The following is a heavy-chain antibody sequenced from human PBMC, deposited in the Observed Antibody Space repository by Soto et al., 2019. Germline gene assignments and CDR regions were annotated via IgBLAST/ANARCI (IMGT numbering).Heavy chain of an antibody. CDR1: GYTFTGYY. CDR3: ARVSVTTAGDAFDI. J-gene: IGHJ3*02. Sequence: ASVKVSCKASGYTFTGYYMHWVRQAPGQGLEWMGWINPNSGGTNYAQKFQGWVTMTRDTSISTAYMELSRLRSDDTAVYYCARVSVTTAGDAFDIWGQGTMVTVSS. D-gene: IGHD4-17*01. CDR2: INPNSGGT. V-gene: IGHV1-2*04.